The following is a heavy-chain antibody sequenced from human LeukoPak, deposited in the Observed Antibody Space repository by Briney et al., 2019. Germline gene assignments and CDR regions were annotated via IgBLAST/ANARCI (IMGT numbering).Heavy chain of an antibody. V-gene: IGHV4-39*01. CDR3: ARHLQYSYYYYMDV. J-gene: IGHJ6*03. CDR1: GGSISSSSYY. D-gene: IGHD4-11*01. CDR2: IYYSGST. Sequence: SETLSLTCTVSGGSISSSSYYWGWIRQPPGKGLEWIGSIYYSGSTEYKPSLKSRVTMSVDTSKNQFSLKLSSVTAADTAVYYCARHLQYSYYYYMDVWGKGTTVTVSS.